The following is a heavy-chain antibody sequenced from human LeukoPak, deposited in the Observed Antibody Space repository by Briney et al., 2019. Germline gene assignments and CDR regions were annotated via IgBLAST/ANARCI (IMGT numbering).Heavy chain of an antibody. CDR3: ARDISLQLFDY. J-gene: IGHJ4*02. CDR2: IWSDGSYK. D-gene: IGHD5-24*01. Sequence: HPGGSLRLSCAASGFTFSSYGFHWVRQAPGKGLEWVAVIWSDGSYKYYADSVKGRFTISRDDSKNTLYLQMNSLRAEDTAVYYCARDISLQLFDYWGQGTLVTVFS. CDR1: GFTFSSYG. V-gene: IGHV3-33*01.